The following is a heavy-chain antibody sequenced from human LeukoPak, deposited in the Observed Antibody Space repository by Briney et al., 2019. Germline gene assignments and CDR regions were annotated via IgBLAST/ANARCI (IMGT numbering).Heavy chain of an antibody. D-gene: IGHD4-17*01. J-gene: IGHJ4*02. V-gene: IGHV3-30*18. CDR2: ISSDGLSE. CDR3: AKDLFLYGDYALFDY. CDR1: GFTFTSFA. Sequence: GGSLRLSCAASGFTFTSFAMHWVRQAPGKGLEWVATISSDGLSENSADPVKGRFTISRDNSKNTLYLQMNSLRAEDTAVYYCAKDLFLYGDYALFDYWGQGTLVTVSS.